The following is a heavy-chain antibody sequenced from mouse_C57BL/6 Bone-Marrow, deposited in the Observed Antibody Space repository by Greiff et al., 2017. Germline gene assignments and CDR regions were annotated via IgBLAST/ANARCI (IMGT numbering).Heavy chain of an antibody. Sequence: QVQLQQPGAELVKPGASVKLSCKASGYTFTSYWMQWVKQRPGQGLEWIGEIDPSDSYTNYNQKFKSKATLTVDTSSSTAYMQLSSLTSEDSAVYYCASPGALFAYWGQGTLVTVSA. D-gene: IGHD4-1*01. V-gene: IGHV1-50*01. CDR2: IDPSDSYT. J-gene: IGHJ3*01. CDR3: ASPGALFAY. CDR1: GYTFTSYW.